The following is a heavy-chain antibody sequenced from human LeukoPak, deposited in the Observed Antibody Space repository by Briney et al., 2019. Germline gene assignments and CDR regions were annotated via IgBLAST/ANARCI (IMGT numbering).Heavy chain of an antibody. J-gene: IGHJ4*02. CDR2: IYSGGST. D-gene: IGHD3-10*01. Sequence: GGSLRLSCAASGFTVSSNYMSWVRQAPGKGLEWVSVIYSGGSTYYADSVKGRFTISRDNSKNTLYLQMNSLRAEDTAVYYCAREITMVRGGSRGVDYWGQGTLVTVSS. V-gene: IGHV3-66*01. CDR3: AREITMVRGGSRGVDY. CDR1: GFTVSSNY.